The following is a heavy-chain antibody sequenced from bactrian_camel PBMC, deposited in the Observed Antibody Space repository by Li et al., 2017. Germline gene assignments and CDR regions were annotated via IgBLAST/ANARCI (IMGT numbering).Heavy chain of an antibody. CDR1: GRTDSIHC. J-gene: IGHJ4*01. V-gene: IGHV3S54*01. D-gene: IGHD6*01. Sequence: VQLVESGGGSVQAGGSLRLSCAASGRTDSIHCVGWFRQAPEKEREAVAAIYTGGGSAFYGNSGKGRFTISQDSAKNTHYLQMNSLKFEDTALYFCAPDHEDPYGSSWYPYWGQGTQVTVS. CDR2: IYTGGGSA. CDR3: APDHEDPYGSSWYPY.